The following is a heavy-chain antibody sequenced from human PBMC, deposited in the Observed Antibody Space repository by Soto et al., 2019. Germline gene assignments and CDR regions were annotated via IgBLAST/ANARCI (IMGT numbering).Heavy chain of an antibody. CDR3: AKDHVGYSTSWSSLGFDY. V-gene: IGHV3-23*01. CDR1: GFTFTMYA. D-gene: IGHD6-13*01. Sequence: PGGSLRLSCAASGFTFTMYAMSWVRQAPGKVLKWVSVITGYGGNTYYADSVKGRFTISRDNSKNPLFLQMNSLRAEDTAIYYCAKDHVGYSTSWSSLGFDYWGQGTLVTVSS. J-gene: IGHJ4*02. CDR2: ITGYGGNT.